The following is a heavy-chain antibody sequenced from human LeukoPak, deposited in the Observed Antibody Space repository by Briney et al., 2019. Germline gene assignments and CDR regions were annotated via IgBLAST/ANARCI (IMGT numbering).Heavy chain of an antibody. J-gene: IGHJ4*02. CDR3: ARAGYYDILTAEYYFDY. Sequence: GASVKVSCKASGYTFTGYYVHWVRQAPGQGLEWMGRIIPILGIANYAQKFQGRVTITADKSTSTAYMELSSLRSEDTAVYYCARAGYYDILTAEYYFDYWGQGTLVTVSS. CDR2: IIPILGIA. V-gene: IGHV1-69*04. D-gene: IGHD3-9*01. CDR1: GYTFTGYY.